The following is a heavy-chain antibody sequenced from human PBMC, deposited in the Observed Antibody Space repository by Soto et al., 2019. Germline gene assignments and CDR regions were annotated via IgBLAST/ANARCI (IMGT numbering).Heavy chain of an antibody. J-gene: IGHJ4*02. CDR3: ARATRGPSSGYYQLDY. CDR2: IYYSGST. V-gene: IGHV4-31*03. Sequence: SSETLSLTCTVSGGSISSGGYYWSWIRQHPGKGLEWIGYIYYSGSTYYNPSLKSRVTISVDTSKNQFSLKLSSVTAADTAVYYCARATRGPSSGYYQLDYWGQGTLVTVSS. CDR1: GGSISSGGYY. D-gene: IGHD3-22*01.